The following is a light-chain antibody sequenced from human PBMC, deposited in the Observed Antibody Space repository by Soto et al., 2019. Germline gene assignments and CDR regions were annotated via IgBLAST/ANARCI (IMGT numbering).Light chain of an antibody. Sequence: EVLLTQSPGILSLSPGERATLSCRASQSVGHNYIAWYQQKPGQAPRLLIYDASNRAPGIPDRFSGSGSGTDFALTISRLEPEDFAVYYCQQSGISPETFGQGTKVEIK. CDR2: DAS. CDR3: QQSGISPET. V-gene: IGKV3-20*01. CDR1: QSVGHNY. J-gene: IGKJ1*01.